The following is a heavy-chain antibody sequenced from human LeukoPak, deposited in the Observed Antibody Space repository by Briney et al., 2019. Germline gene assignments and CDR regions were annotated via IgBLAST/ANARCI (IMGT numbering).Heavy chain of an antibody. Sequence: GGSLRLSCAASGFTFSSYGMHWVRQAPGKGLEWVAVIWYDGSNKYYADSVKGRFTISRDNSKNTLYLQMNSLRAEDTAVYYCAREADGSGSLIWFDPWGQGTLVTVSS. D-gene: IGHD3-10*01. CDR1: GFTFSSYG. J-gene: IGHJ5*02. CDR3: AREADGSGSLIWFDP. CDR2: IWYDGSNK. V-gene: IGHV3-33*01.